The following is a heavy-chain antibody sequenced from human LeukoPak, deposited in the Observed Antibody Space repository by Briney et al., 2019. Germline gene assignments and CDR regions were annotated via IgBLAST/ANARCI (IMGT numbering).Heavy chain of an antibody. CDR1: GGSTSSYY. J-gene: IGHJ4*02. D-gene: IGHD2-15*01. CDR3: ARAEDCRGGSCYSDS. CDR2: ISDTGST. Sequence: PSETLSLTCTVSGGSTSSYYWSWIRQPPGKGLEWIGHISDTGSTNYNPSLQSRVSISIDTSKNQFSLKLTYVTAADTAVYYCARAEDCRGGSCYSDSWGQGTLVTVSS. V-gene: IGHV4-59*01.